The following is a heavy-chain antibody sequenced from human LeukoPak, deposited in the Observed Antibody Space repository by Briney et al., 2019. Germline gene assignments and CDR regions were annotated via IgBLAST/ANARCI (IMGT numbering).Heavy chain of an antibody. D-gene: IGHD1-26*01. Sequence: GGSLRLSCADSGFTSSSYAMYWVRQAPGKGLDWVSSISGSGGGTYYADSVKGRFTISRDNIKNSLYLEMNSLRADDTAVYFCARDSGVKGGANFDYWGQGTLVTVSS. J-gene: IGHJ4*02. CDR3: ARDSGVKGGANFDY. V-gene: IGHV3-23*01. CDR2: ISGSGGGT. CDR1: GFTSSSYA.